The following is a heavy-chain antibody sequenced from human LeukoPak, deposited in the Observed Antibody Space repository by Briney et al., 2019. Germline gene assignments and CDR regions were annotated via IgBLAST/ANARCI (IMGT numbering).Heavy chain of an antibody. V-gene: IGHV1-69*04. Sequence: ASVKVSCKASGGTFSSYAISWVRQAPGQGLEWMGRIIPILGIANYAQKLQGRVTITADKSTSTAYMELSSLRSEDTAVYYCEVTTYPTRYNWFDPWGQGTLVTVSS. D-gene: IGHD4-11*01. CDR3: EVTTYPTRYNWFDP. CDR1: GGTFSSYA. J-gene: IGHJ5*02. CDR2: IIPILGIA.